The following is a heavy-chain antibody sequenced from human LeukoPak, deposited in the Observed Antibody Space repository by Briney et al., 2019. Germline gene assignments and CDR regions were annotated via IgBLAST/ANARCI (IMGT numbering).Heavy chain of an antibody. V-gene: IGHV3-20*04. CDR1: GFTFDDYG. Sequence: GGSLRLSCAASGFTFDDYGMSWVRQAPGKGLEWVSGINWNGGSTGYADSVKGRFTISRDNAKNSLYLQMNSLRAEDTALYYCAGSTVTDDAFDYWGQGTLVTVSS. J-gene: IGHJ4*02. CDR3: AGSTVTDDAFDY. CDR2: INWNGGST. D-gene: IGHD4-17*01.